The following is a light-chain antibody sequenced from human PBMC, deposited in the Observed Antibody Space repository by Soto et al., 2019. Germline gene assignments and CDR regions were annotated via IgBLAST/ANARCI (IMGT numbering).Light chain of an antibody. CDR2: DTS. CDR3: QQCGSSPS. CDR1: QSVSSSH. J-gene: IGKJ1*01. V-gene: IGKV3-20*01. Sequence: EIVLTQSPGTLSLSPGERATLSCRASQSVSSSHLAWYQQKPGQAPRLLIYDTSSRATGIPDRFSGSGSGTDFTLAISRLGPEDFAVYYCQQCGSSPSFGQGTKVELK.